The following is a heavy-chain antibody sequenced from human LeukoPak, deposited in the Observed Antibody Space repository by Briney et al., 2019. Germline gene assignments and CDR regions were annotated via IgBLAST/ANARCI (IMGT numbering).Heavy chain of an antibody. D-gene: IGHD3-22*01. J-gene: IGHJ4*02. CDR2: IYYSGST. V-gene: IGHV4-39*01. CDR1: GGSISSYY. CDR3: ARSLYYYDSSGYYYVSPFDY. Sequence: PSETLSLTCTVSGGSISSYYWSWIRQPPGKGLEWIGSIYYSGSTYYNPSLKSRVTISVDTSKNQFSLKLSSVTAADTAVYYCARSLYYYDSSGYYYVSPFDYWGQGTLVTVSS.